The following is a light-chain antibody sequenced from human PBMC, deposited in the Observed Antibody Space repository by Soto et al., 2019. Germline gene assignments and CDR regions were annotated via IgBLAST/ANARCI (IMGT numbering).Light chain of an antibody. CDR3: QQGKDFPLT. V-gene: IGKV1-12*01. Sequence: DIQMTQSPSSVSASVGDRVTITCRASQDINIWLAWYQQKPGLAPNLLIYRASRLIGGVPSRFSGSGSGTDFTLTIRSLQPEDLATYYCQQGKDFPLTFGGGTKGEIK. J-gene: IGKJ4*01. CDR1: QDINIW. CDR2: RAS.